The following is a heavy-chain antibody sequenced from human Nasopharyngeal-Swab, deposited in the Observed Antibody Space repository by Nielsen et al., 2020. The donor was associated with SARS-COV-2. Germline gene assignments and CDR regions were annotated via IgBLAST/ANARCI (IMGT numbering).Heavy chain of an antibody. D-gene: IGHD6-19*01. J-gene: IGHJ4*02. Sequence: VRQAPGKGLEWVGRIKSKTDGGTTDYAAPVKGRFTISRDDSKNTLYLQMNSLKTEDTAVYYCTTGRPGIAVAGTGYWGQGTLVTVSS. CDR3: TTGRPGIAVAGTGY. V-gene: IGHV3-15*01. CDR2: IKSKTDGGTT.